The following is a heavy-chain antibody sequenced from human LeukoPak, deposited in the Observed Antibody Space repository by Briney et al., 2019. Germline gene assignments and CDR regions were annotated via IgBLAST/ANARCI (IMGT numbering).Heavy chain of an antibody. CDR3: AKLYYDFWSAYTN. CDR2: FSGSTGST. D-gene: IGHD3-3*01. J-gene: IGHJ4*02. Sequence: GGSLRLSCAASGFTFSSYAMSWVRQAPGKRLEWVSTFSGSTGSTYYAGSVKGRFTISGDNSKNTLYLQMNSLRAEDTALYYCAKLYYDFWSAYTNWGQGTLVTVSS. CDR1: GFTFSSYA. V-gene: IGHV3-23*01.